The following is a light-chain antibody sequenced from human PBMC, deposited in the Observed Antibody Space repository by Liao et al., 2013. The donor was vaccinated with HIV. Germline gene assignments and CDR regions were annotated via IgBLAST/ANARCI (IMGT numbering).Light chain of an antibody. CDR1: KLGNKY. Sequence: SYELTQPPSVSVSPGQTASITCSGDKLGNKYACWYQQKPGQSPVMVIYQDSKRPSGIPERFSGSNSGNTATLTISTVAAGDEADYYCQVWDSSSGVFGTGTKVTVL. CDR2: QDS. V-gene: IGLV3-1*01. CDR3: QVWDSSSGV. J-gene: IGLJ1*01.